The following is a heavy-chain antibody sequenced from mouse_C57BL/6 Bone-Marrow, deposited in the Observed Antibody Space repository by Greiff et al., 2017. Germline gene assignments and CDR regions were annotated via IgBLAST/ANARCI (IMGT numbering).Heavy chain of an antibody. CDR1: GYTFTSYG. J-gene: IGHJ2*01. D-gene: IGHD1-1*01. V-gene: IGHV1-81*01. CDR2: IYPRSGNT. Sequence: QVQLKESGAELARPGASVKLSCKASGYTFTSYGISWVKQRTGQGLEWIGEIYPRSGNTYYNEKFKGKATLTADKSSSTAYMELRSLTSEDSAVYFCARPPPYYYGSSYPYWGQGTTLTVSS. CDR3: ARPPPYYYGSSYPY.